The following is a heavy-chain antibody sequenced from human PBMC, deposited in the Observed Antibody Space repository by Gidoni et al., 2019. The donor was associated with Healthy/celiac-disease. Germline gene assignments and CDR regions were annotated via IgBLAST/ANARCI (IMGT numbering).Heavy chain of an antibody. V-gene: IGHV4-39*01. CDR1: GGSISSSSYY. J-gene: IGHJ5*02. CDR2: IYYSGST. CDR3: ARLASANWFDP. Sequence: QLQLQESGPGLVKPSETLSLTCTVSGGSISSSSYYWGWIRQPPGKGLEWIGSIYYSGSTYYNPSLKSRVTISVDTSKNQFSLKLSSVTAADTAVYYCARLASANWFDPWGQGTLVTVSS.